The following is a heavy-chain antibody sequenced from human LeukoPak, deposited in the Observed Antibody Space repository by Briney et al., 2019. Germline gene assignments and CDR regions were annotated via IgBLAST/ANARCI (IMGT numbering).Heavy chain of an antibody. CDR3: ARAIAVADDYYGMDV. CDR2: ISGSGGST. D-gene: IGHD6-19*01. J-gene: IGHJ6*02. Sequence: GGSLRLSCAASGFTFSSYAMSWVRQAPGKGLEWVSAISGSGGSTYYADSVKGRFTISRDNSKNTLYLQMNSLRAEDTAVYYCARAIAVADDYYGMDVWGQGTTDTVSS. CDR1: GFTFSSYA. V-gene: IGHV3-23*01.